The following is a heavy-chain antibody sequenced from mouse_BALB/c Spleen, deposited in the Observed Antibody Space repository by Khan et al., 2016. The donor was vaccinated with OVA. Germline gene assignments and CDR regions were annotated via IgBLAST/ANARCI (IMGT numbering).Heavy chain of an antibody. Sequence: DLVKPGASVKLSCKASDYTFTSFWINWIKQRPGQGLEWVGHIGPGSGDTYYNEIFKGKATLTVDTSSSTAYIQLSSLSSEDSAVYFCARSYYCGSRLYAMDYWGQGTSVTVSS. V-gene: IGHV1S41*01. D-gene: IGHD1-1*01. J-gene: IGHJ4*01. CDR2: IGPGSGDT. CDR1: DYTFTSFW. CDR3: ARSYYCGSRLYAMDY.